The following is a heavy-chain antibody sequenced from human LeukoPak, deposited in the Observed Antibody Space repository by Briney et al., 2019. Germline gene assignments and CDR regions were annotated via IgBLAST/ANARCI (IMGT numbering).Heavy chain of an antibody. V-gene: IGHV4-39*07. Sequence: SETLSLTCTVSGGSISSSSYYWGWIRQPPGKGLEWIGSIYHSGSTYYNPSLKSRVTIAVETSKNQFSLKLSSVTAADTAMYYCARGEFDGGVYFDYWGQGTLVTVSS. CDR1: GGSISSSSYY. CDR3: ARGEFDGGVYFDY. D-gene: IGHD3-16*01. J-gene: IGHJ4*02. CDR2: IYHSGST.